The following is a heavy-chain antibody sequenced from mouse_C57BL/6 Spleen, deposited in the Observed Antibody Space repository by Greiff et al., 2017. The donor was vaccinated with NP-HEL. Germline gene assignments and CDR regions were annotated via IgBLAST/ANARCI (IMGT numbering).Heavy chain of an antibody. CDR3: ARDAGFYAMDY. Sequence: DVQLQESGPGMVKPSQSLSLPCTVTGYSITSGYDWHWIRHFPGNKLEWMGYISYSGSTNYNPSLKSRISITHDTSKNHFFLKLNSVTTEDTATYYCARDAGFYAMDYWGQGTSVTVSS. CDR1: GYSITSGYD. CDR2: ISYSGST. D-gene: IGHD4-1*01. V-gene: IGHV3-1*01. J-gene: IGHJ4*01.